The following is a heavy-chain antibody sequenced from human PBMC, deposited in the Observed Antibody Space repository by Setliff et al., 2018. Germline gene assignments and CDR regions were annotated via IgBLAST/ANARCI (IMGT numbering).Heavy chain of an antibody. CDR3: ARGPVDFVVVPAAAVFDF. J-gene: IGHJ4*02. CDR2: ISAYNGNT. Sequence: GASVKVSCKASGYSFTIYGISWVRQAPGQGLEWMGWISAYNGNTLHAQNFQGRLTVTTDTSTNTAYMELRSLRSDDTAVYYCARGPVDFVVVPAAAVFDFWGQGTLVTVSS. V-gene: IGHV1-18*01. D-gene: IGHD2-2*03. CDR1: GYSFTIYG.